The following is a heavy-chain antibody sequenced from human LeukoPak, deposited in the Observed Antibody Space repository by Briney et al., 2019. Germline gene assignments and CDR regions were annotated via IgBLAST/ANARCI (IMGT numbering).Heavy chain of an antibody. D-gene: IGHD1-14*01. J-gene: IGHJ4*02. Sequence: SETLSLTCAVYGGSFSGYYWSWIRQPPGKGLEWIGEINQSGSTNYNPSLKSRVTISVDTSNNQFPQKLSYVTAADADVYYCSSGDGSHNLLDWSQGTLVTVSS. V-gene: IGHV4-34*01. CDR2: INQSGST. CDR3: SSGDGSHNLLD. CDR1: GGSFSGYY.